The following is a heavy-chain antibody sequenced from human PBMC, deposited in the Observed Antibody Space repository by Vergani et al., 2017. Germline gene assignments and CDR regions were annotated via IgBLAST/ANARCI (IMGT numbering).Heavy chain of an antibody. V-gene: IGHV6-1*01. J-gene: IGHJ4*02. D-gene: IGHD3-10*01. CDR2: TYYRSKWYN. Sequence: QVQLQQSGPGLVKPSQTLSLTCAISGDSVSSNSAAWNWIRQSPSRGLEWLGRTYYRSKWYNDYAVSVKSRVTINPDTSKNQFSLQLNSVTPEDTAVYYCARVSEGSHCYGSEPFDYWGQGTLVTVSS. CDR3: ARVSEGSHCYGSEPFDY. CDR1: GDSVSSNSAA.